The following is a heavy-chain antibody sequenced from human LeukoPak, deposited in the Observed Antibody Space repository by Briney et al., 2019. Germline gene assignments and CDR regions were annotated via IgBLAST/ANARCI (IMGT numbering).Heavy chain of an antibody. CDR3: AKDEQLVGSTGSHFDY. Sequence: GGSLRLSCAASGFTFSSYGMHWVRQAPGKGLEWVAVISYDGSNKYYADSVKGRFTISRDNSKNTLYLQMNSLRAEDTAVYYCAKDEQLVGSTGSHFDYWGQGTLVTVSS. CDR2: ISYDGSNK. J-gene: IGHJ4*02. V-gene: IGHV3-30*18. CDR1: GFTFSSYG. D-gene: IGHD1-26*01.